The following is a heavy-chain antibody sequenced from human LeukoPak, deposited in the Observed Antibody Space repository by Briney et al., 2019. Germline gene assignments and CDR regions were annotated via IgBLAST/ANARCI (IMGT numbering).Heavy chain of an antibody. D-gene: IGHD3-10*01. J-gene: IGHJ4*02. V-gene: IGHV3-11*03. CDR2: ISSTTSYT. Sequence: PGGSLRLSCAASGFTFSDYYMSWIRQAPGKGLECLSYISSTTSYTDYADSVKGRFTISRDNAKNSLYLQMNSLRAEDTAVYYCARSSYTSGSSYFDYWGQGTQVTVSA. CDR3: ARSSYTSGSSYFDY. CDR1: GFTFSDYY.